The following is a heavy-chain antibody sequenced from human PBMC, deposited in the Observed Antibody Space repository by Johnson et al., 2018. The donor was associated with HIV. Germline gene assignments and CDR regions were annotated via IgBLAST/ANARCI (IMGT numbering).Heavy chain of an antibody. CDR3: ARDRQSGGGDADAFDI. J-gene: IGHJ3*02. CDR2: ISYVGTNE. D-gene: IGHD1-26*01. Sequence: QVQLVESGGGLVQPGGSLRLSCAASGFTFSSSWMHWVRHAPGTGLVWVAVISYVGTNEYSADSVQGRFPISRGNSKHTVYLQMHSLRAEDTAVYDCARDRQSGGGDADAFDIWGQGTMVTVSS. V-gene: IGHV3-30*14. CDR1: GFTFSSSW.